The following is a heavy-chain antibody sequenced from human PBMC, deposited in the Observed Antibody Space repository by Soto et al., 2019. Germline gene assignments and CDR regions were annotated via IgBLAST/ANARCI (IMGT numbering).Heavy chain of an antibody. Sequence: EVQLVESGGGLVQPGGSLRLSCAASGFTVSSNYMSWVRQAPGKGLEWVSVIYSGGSTYYADSVKGRFTISRDNSKNTLYLQMNSLRAEDTAVYYCASRASGWFGELIFDYWGQGTLVTVSS. CDR2: IYSGGST. CDR3: ASRASGWFGELIFDY. J-gene: IGHJ4*02. V-gene: IGHV3-66*01. CDR1: GFTVSSNY. D-gene: IGHD3-10*01.